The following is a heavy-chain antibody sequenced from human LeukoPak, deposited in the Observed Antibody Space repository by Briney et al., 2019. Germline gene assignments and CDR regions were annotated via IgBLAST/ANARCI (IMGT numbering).Heavy chain of an antibody. D-gene: IGHD3-10*01. CDR2: ISAYNGNT. CDR1: GYTFTCYG. Sequence: ASVKVSCKASGYTFTCYGISWVRQAPGQGLEWMGWISAYNGNTNYAQKLQGRVTMTTDTPTSTAYMELRSLRSDDTAVYYCARSLSYGSGSHLDYWGQRTLVTVSS. J-gene: IGHJ4*02. V-gene: IGHV1-18*01. CDR3: ARSLSYGSGSHLDY.